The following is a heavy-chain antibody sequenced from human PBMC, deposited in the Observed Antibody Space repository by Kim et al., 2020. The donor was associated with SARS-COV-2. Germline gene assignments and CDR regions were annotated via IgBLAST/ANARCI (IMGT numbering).Heavy chain of an antibody. J-gene: IGHJ5*02. V-gene: IGHV4-59*01. CDR3: ARWRESSGWYSNWFYP. Sequence: SETLSLTCTVSGGSISSYYWSWIRQPPGKGLEWIGYIYYSGSTNYNPSRKSRVTISVDTSKNQFSLKLSSVTAADTAVYYCARWRESSGWYSNWFYPWGQGTLVTVSS. CDR2: IYYSGST. D-gene: IGHD6-19*01. CDR1: GGSISSYY.